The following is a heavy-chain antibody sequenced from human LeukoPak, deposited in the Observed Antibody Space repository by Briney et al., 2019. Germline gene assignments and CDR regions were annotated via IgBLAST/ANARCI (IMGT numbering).Heavy chain of an antibody. J-gene: IGHJ4*02. CDR2: IYYSGST. V-gene: IGHV4-31*03. CDR3: ARGYSYGYLFDY. CDR1: GGSISSGGYY. Sequence: PSQTLSLTCTVSGGSISSGGYYWSWIRQHPGKGLEWIGYIYYSGSTYYNPSLKGRVTISVDTSKNQFSLKLSSVTAADTAVYYCARGYSYGYLFDYWGQGTLVTVSS. D-gene: IGHD5-18*01.